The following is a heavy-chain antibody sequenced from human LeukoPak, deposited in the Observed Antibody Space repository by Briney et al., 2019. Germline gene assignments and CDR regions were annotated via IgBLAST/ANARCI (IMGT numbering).Heavy chain of an antibody. V-gene: IGHV3-7*01. CDR1: ALTISIYC. Sequence: YLSFSSAASALTISIYCMSLVRQAPGKGLGWGVNINQDDSQKNYVESVKGRFTMSRDNAKSSVFMQMSSLRAEDTSVYYCVAGDGGARDSFDLWGRGTMVTVSS. D-gene: IGHD3-16*01. CDR3: VAGDGGARDSFDL. CDR2: INQDDSQK. J-gene: IGHJ3*01.